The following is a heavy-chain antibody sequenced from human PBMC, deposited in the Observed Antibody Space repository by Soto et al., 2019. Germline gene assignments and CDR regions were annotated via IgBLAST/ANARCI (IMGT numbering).Heavy chain of an antibody. Sequence: WGSLRLACAASGFTFSSYSMNWVRQSPAKGLEWVSYISSSSSTIYYADSVKGRFTISRDNAKNSLYLQMNSLRDEDTAVYYCARPNSYGDYVSYYYYGMDVWGQGTNVTVSS. CDR2: ISSSSSTI. CDR3: ARPNSYGDYVSYYYYGMDV. CDR1: GFTFSSYS. D-gene: IGHD4-17*01. J-gene: IGHJ6*02. V-gene: IGHV3-48*02.